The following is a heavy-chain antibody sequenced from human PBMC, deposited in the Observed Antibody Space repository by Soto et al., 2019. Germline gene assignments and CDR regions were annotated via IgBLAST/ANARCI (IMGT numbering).Heavy chain of an antibody. V-gene: IGHV4-31*03. CDR2: IYYSGST. CDR1: GGSISSGGYY. D-gene: IGHD3-10*01. Sequence: QVQLQESGPGLVKPSQTLSLTCTVSGGSISSGGYYWSWIRQHPGKGLEWIGYIYYSGSTSYNPSLKSRXXIXIXXSKNQFSLKLTSVTAADTAVYYCATGSHLSGSYLYWGQGTLVTVSS. J-gene: IGHJ4*02. CDR3: ATGSHLSGSYLY.